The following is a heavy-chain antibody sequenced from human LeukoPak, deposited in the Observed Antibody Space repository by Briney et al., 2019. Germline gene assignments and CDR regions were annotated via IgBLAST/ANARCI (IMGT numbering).Heavy chain of an antibody. J-gene: IGHJ6*02. CDR3: VKATYYYGSGSYEIYYYGMDV. Sequence: GGSLRLSCSASGFTSSSYAMHWVRQAPGKGMEYVSAISSNGGRTYYADSVKGRFTISRDNSKNTLYLQMSSLRAEYTAVYYCVKATYYYGSGSYEIYYYGMDVWGQGTTVTVSS. CDR1: GFTSSSYA. V-gene: IGHV3-64D*06. D-gene: IGHD3-10*01. CDR2: ISSNGGRT.